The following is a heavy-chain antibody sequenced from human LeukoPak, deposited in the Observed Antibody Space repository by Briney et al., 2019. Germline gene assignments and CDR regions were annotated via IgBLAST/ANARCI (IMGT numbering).Heavy chain of an antibody. CDR2: LSGSGGST. V-gene: IGHV3-23*01. J-gene: IGHJ4*02. CDR1: GFTFSSYA. D-gene: IGHD3-22*01. Sequence: PGGSLSLSCAASGFTFSSYAMSWVRQAPGKGLEGVSALSGSGGSTYYADSVKGRLTISRDNSKTTLHLQMNSLRAEDTAVYYCAKGGSSGYYAPLDYWGQGTLVTVSS. CDR3: AKGGSSGYYAPLDY.